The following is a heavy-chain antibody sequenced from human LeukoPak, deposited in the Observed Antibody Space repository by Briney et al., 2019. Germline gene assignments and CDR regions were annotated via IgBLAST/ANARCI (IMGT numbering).Heavy chain of an antibody. Sequence: GASVKVSCKASGGTFSSYAISWLRQAPGQGLEWMGRIIPIFGTANYAQKFQGRVTITTDESTSTAYMELSSLRSEDTAVYYCARDALLPGIVVAGFDPWGQGTLVTVSS. D-gene: IGHD6-19*01. V-gene: IGHV1-69*05. CDR1: GGTFSSYA. J-gene: IGHJ5*02. CDR2: IIPIFGTA. CDR3: ARDALLPGIVVAGFDP.